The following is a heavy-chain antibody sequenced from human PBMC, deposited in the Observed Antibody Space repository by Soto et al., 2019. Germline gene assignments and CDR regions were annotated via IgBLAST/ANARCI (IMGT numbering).Heavy chain of an antibody. D-gene: IGHD6-13*01. Sequence: TGGSLRLSCAASGFTFSSYSMNWVRQAPGKGLEWVSSISSSSSYIYYANPVKGRLTISRDNAKNSLYPQMNSLRAEDTAVYYCARDRQPFDYWGQGTLVTVSS. CDR1: GFTFSSYS. J-gene: IGHJ4*02. CDR3: ARDRQPFDY. CDR2: ISSSSSYI. V-gene: IGHV3-21*01.